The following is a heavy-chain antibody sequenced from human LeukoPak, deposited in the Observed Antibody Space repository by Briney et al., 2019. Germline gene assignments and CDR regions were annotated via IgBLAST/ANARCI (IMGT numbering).Heavy chain of an antibody. CDR2: ISGSGGRT. D-gene: IGHD6-19*01. CDR3: AMSSGWYRGDHAFDI. V-gene: IGHV3-23*01. Sequence: GGSLRLSCAASGFTFNSYGMSWVRQAPGKGLEWVSSISGSGGRTYYAESVKGRLTISRDNSKNSLYLQMNSLRAEDTAVYYCAMSSGWYRGDHAFDIWGQGTMVTVSS. CDR1: GFTFNSYG. J-gene: IGHJ3*02.